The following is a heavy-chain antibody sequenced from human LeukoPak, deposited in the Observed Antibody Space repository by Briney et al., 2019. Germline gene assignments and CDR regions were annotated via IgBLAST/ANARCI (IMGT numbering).Heavy chain of an antibody. CDR2: TYYRSKWYY. V-gene: IGHV6-1*01. J-gene: IGHJ4*02. CDR3: ARDKWLDTFFDY. CDR1: GDSVSRSSAA. Sequence: SQTLSLTCDVSGDSVSRSSAAWTWIRQSPSRGLEWLGRTYYRSKWYYDYADSVQGRITINPDTSKNQVSLQLKSVTTEDTAVYYCARDKWLDTFFDYWGQGILVTVSS. D-gene: IGHD6-19*01.